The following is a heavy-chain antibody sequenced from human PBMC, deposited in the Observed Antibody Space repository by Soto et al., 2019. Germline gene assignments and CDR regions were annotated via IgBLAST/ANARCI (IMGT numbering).Heavy chain of an antibody. CDR3: ARRGVVAAGNYYYYGMDV. CDR2: IYYTGST. J-gene: IGHJ6*02. V-gene: IGHV4-61*01. Sequence: SETLSLTCTASGGSVSSESHYWNWIRQTPGKGLEWIGYIYYTGSTNYNPSLKGRVTMSVDTSRDQVSLRLRSVTRADTAVYYCARRGVVAAGNYYYYGMDVWGQGTTVTVSS. D-gene: IGHD2-15*01. CDR1: GGSVSSESHY.